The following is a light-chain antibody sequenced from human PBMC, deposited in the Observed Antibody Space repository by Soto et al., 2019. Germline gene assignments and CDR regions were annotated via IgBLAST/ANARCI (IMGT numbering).Light chain of an antibody. Sequence: QLVLTQPPSASGTPGQRVTISCSRSSSNIGSDYVYWYQQLPGTAPKLLIYRNNQRPSGVPDRFSGSKSGTSASLAISGLRSEDEADYYCAAWDDSLTTWVFGGGTQLTVL. CDR1: SSNIGSDY. CDR3: AAWDDSLTTWV. V-gene: IGLV1-47*01. J-gene: IGLJ3*02. CDR2: RNN.